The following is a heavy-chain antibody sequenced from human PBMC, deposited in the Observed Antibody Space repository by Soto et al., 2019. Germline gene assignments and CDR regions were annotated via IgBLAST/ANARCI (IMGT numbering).Heavy chain of an antibody. D-gene: IGHD3-10*01. J-gene: IGHJ6*02. CDR2: ISNNADAT. Sequence: HPGGSLRLSCEAPGINFRSFAMSWVRQAPGKGLQWVASISNNADATYYADSVKGRFHISRDNSKRTVFLEMNSLRVEDTAVYYCAQLALWFGDFGRGYWGQGTTVTVSS. CDR3: AQLALWFGDFGRGY. CDR1: GINFRSFA. V-gene: IGHV3-23*01.